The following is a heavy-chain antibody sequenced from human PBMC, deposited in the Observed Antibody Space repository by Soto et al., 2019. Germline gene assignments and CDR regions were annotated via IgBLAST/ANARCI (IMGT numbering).Heavy chain of an antibody. J-gene: IGHJ3*02. D-gene: IGHD3-3*01. CDR2: INPNSGGT. CDR1: GYTFTGYY. CDR3: ARELTIFGVVSISLLRAFDI. V-gene: IGHV1-2*04. Sequence: SVKVSCKASGYTFTGYYMHWVRQAPGQGLEWMGWINPNSGGTNYAQKFQGWVTMTRDTSISTAYMELSRLRSDDTAVYYCARELTIFGVVSISLLRAFDIWGQGTMVT.